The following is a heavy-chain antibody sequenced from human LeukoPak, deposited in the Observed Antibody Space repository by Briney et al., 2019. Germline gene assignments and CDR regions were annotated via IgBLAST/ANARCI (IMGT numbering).Heavy chain of an antibody. CDR2: ISSNGVGT. V-gene: IGHV3-64*01. Sequence: PGGSLRLSCAASGFTFSSYAMHWVGQAPGKGLEYVSAISSNGVGTYYANSVKGRFTISRDNSKNTLYLQMGSLRAEDMAVYYCARDSSITIFGVAYSYMDVWGKGTTVTVSS. CDR1: GFTFSSYA. D-gene: IGHD3-3*01. J-gene: IGHJ6*03. CDR3: ARDSSITIFGVAYSYMDV.